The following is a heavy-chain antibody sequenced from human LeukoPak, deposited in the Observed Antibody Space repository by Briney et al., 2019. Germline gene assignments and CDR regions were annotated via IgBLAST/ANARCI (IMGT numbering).Heavy chain of an antibody. J-gene: IGHJ5*02. CDR2: IIPIFGTA. CDR1: GGTFSSYA. D-gene: IGHD3-16*02. Sequence: ASVKVSCKASGGTFSSYAISRVRQAPGQGIEWMGGIIPIFGTANYAQKFQGSVTITADKSTSTVYMELSSLRSEDTAVYYCARSRRIVGFDPWGQGTLVTVSS. CDR3: ARSRRIVGFDP. V-gene: IGHV1-69*06.